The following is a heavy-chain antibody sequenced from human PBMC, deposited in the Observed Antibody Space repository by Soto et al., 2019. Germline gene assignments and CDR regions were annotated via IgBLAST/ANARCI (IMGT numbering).Heavy chain of an antibody. Sequence: SETLSLTCTVSGGSISSYYWSWIRQPPGKGLEWIGYIYYSGSTNYNPSLKSRVTISVDTSKNQFSLKLSSVTAADTAVYYCARVGRGFDYWGQGTLVTVSS. CDR2: IYYSGST. J-gene: IGHJ4*02. CDR3: ARVGRGFDY. CDR1: GGSISSYY. V-gene: IGHV4-59*01. D-gene: IGHD2-15*01.